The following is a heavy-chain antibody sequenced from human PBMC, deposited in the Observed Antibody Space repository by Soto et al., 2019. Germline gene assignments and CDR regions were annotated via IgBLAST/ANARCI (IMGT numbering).Heavy chain of an antibody. J-gene: IGHJ4*02. Sequence: QVQLQESGPRLMKPSETLSLTCTVSGASISNHYCQWFRQPPGKGLEWIGYIHNTGGTNYNPSLKSPVTISLETSKNQFSLKLTSGTVADTAVYYCATGGGWLTDYWGQGIRVTVSS. CDR3: ATGGGWLTDY. V-gene: IGHV4-59*11. CDR1: GASISNHY. D-gene: IGHD6-19*01. CDR2: IHNTGGT.